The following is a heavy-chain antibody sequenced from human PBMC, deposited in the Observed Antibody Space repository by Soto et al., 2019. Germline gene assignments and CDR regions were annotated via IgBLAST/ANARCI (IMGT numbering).Heavy chain of an antibody. D-gene: IGHD3-22*01. Sequence: QVQLQESGPGLVKPSQTLSLTCTVSGGSISSGDYYWSWIRQPPGKGLEWIGYIYYSGSTYYNPSLKSRVTISVDTSKNQFSLKLSSVSAADTAVYYCASYYDSSGYYAYYFDYWGQGTLVTVSS. J-gene: IGHJ4*02. CDR3: ASYYDSSGYYAYYFDY. V-gene: IGHV4-30-4*01. CDR1: GGSISSGDYY. CDR2: IYYSGST.